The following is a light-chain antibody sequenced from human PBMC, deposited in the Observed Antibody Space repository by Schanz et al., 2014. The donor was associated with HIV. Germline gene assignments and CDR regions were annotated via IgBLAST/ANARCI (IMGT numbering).Light chain of an antibody. CDR1: QSVSSN. Sequence: EILMTQSPATLSVSPGERATLSCRASQSVSSNLAWYQQKPGQAPRLLIYDASTRATGIPSRFSGSGSGTEFSLIISSLQSEDFAVYYCQQYNDWPPRWTFGQGTKVEIK. V-gene: IGKV3-15*01. CDR3: QQYNDWPPRWT. J-gene: IGKJ1*01. CDR2: DAS.